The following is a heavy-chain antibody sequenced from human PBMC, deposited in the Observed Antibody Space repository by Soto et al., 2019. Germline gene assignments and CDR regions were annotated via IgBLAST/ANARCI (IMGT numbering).Heavy chain of an antibody. CDR3: ARERGDGYNQGAFDY. CDR2: INPNSGGT. Sequence: ASVKVSCKASGYTFTGYYMHWVRQAPGQGLEWMGWINPNSGGTNYAQKFQGRVTMTRDTSISTAYMELSRLRSDDTAVYYCARERGDGYNQGAFDYWGQVTLGTVSS. J-gene: IGHJ4*02. CDR1: GYTFTGYY. V-gene: IGHV1-2*02. D-gene: IGHD5-12*01.